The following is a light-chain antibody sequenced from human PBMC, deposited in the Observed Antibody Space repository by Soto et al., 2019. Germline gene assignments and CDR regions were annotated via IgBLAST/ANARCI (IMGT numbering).Light chain of an antibody. CDR2: KAS. J-gene: IGKJ2*01. CDR1: QSINSW. Sequence: DIQMTQSPSTLSASVGDRVTITCRASQSINSWLAWYQQKPGKAPKLLIYKASSLESGVPSRFSGSGSGTEFTLTITSLQPDDFATYYCQQYNSYPYTFGQGTKLEIK. CDR3: QQYNSYPYT. V-gene: IGKV1-5*03.